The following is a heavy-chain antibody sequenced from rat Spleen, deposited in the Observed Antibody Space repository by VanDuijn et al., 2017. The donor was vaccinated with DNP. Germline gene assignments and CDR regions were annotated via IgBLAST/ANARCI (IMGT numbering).Heavy chain of an antibody. D-gene: IGHD3-1*01. V-gene: IGHV2-30*01. J-gene: IGHJ2*01. CDR2: IWTGGST. CDR1: GFSLTSYN. CDR3: ARDGAPGGY. Sequence: QVQLKESGPGLVQPSQTLSLTCTVSGFSLTSYNVHWVRQPTGKGLEWMGVIWTGGSTDYNSALKSRLSISRDTSKSQVFLKMNSLQTEDTAMYFCARDGAPGGYWGQGVMVTVSS.